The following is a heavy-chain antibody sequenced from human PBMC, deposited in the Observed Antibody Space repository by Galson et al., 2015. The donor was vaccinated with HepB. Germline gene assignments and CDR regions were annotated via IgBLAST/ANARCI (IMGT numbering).Heavy chain of an antibody. V-gene: IGHV1-18*04. CDR1: GYTFSNYD. CDR3: ARGYQRIPIFGVFIGGGVDV. CDR2: ISGYDGHT. D-gene: IGHD3-3*01. J-gene: IGHJ6*02. Sequence: SVKVSCKASGYTFSNYDISWVRQAPGQGLEWMGWISGYDGHTNYPQKLQGRVTMTTDTSTSTAYMELRSLTSDDTAVYYCARGYQRIPIFGVFIGGGVDVWGQGTTVTVSS.